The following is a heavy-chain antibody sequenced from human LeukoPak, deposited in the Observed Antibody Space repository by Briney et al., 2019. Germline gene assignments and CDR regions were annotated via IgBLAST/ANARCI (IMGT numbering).Heavy chain of an antibody. V-gene: IGHV1-18*01. D-gene: IGHD3-22*01. CDR1: GYTFTSYG. J-gene: IGHJ3*02. CDR3: ARVATYYYDSSGYYGGGAFDI. CDR2: ISAYNGNT. Sequence: ASVKVSCKASGYTFTSYGISWVRQAPGQGLERMGWISAYNGNTNYAQKLQGRVTMTTDTSTSTAYMELRSLRSDDTAVYYCARVATYYYDSSGYYGGGAFDIWGQGTMVTVSS.